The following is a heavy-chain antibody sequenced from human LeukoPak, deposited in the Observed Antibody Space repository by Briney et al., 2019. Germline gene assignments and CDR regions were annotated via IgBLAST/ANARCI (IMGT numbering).Heavy chain of an antibody. J-gene: IGHJ4*02. CDR2: IYYSGST. Sequence: PSETLSLTCTVSGGSISSSNYYWGWLRQPPGKGLEWIGRIYYSGSTYYNPSLKSRVTISVDTSKNQFSLKLSSVTAADTAVYYCASPSGTYYSRFHYWGQGALVTVSS. CDR1: GGSISSSNYY. CDR3: ASPSGTYYSRFHY. D-gene: IGHD1-26*01. V-gene: IGHV4-39*01.